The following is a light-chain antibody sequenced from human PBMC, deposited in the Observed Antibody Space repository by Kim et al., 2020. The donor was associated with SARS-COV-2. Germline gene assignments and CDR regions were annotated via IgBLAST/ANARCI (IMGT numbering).Light chain of an antibody. CDR2: DAS. CDR3: QQYDDLPV. Sequence: DIQMTQSPSSLSASVGDRVIITCQASQDIRKYLNWYQQKPGKAPKLLMHDASNLEAGVPSRFSVSGSGTDFTLTISSLQPEDIATYYCQQYDDLPVFGGGTKVDIK. CDR1: QDIRKY. J-gene: IGKJ4*01. V-gene: IGKV1-33*01.